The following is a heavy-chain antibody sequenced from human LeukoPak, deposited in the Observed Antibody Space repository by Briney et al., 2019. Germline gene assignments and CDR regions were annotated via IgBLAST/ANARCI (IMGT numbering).Heavy chain of an antibody. CDR2: IYYSGST. V-gene: IGHV4-31*03. J-gene: IGHJ4*02. Sequence: SETLSLTCTVSGDSINSAAYYWSWIRQHPEKGLEWIGYIYYSGSTSYNPSLQSRVTISIDTSKNQFSLKLSSVTAADTAVYYCARDNDFWSGYYSFDFWGRGTLVTVSS. D-gene: IGHD3-3*01. CDR1: GDSINSAAYY. CDR3: ARDNDFWSGYYSFDF.